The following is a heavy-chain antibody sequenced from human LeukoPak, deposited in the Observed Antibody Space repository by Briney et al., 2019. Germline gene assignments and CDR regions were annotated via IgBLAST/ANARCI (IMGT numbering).Heavy chain of an antibody. CDR3: ARGGFSSGLDY. D-gene: IGHD6-19*01. J-gene: IGHJ4*02. CDR2: IDTDGSGT. CDR1: GITFNNYW. V-gene: IGHV3-74*01. Sequence: GGSLRLSCAASGITFNNYWLHWVRQAPGKGLVWVSRIDTDGSGTIYAESVKGRFTISRDNAKNTLYLQMTSLRAEDTAVYYCARGGFSSGLDYWGQGILVTVSS.